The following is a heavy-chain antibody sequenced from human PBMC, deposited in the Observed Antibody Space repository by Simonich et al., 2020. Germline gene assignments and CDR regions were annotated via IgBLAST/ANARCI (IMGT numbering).Heavy chain of an antibody. CDR2: ISWNSGSI. CDR1: GFTFDDYA. J-gene: IGHJ4*02. Sequence: EVQLVESGGGLVQPGRSLRLSCAASGFTFDDYAMHWVRQAPGKGLECVAGISWNSGSIGYADSVKGRFTISRDNAKNSLYLQMNSLRAEDTALYYCAKDMGYCSGGSCYYFDYWGQGTLVTVSS. CDR3: AKDMGYCSGGSCYYFDY. V-gene: IGHV3-9*01. D-gene: IGHD2-15*01.